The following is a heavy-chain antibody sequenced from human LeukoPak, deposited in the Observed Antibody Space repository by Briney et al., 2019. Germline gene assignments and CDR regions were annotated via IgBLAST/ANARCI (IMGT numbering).Heavy chain of an antibody. CDR1: GFTFSSYG. V-gene: IGHV3-30*18. CDR2: ISYDGSNK. J-gene: IGHJ4*02. D-gene: IGHD3-22*01. CDR3: AKGQRGGNDDPYYDSSGYYDADY. Sequence: GGSLRLSCAASGFTFSSYGMHWVRQAPGKGLEWVAVISYDGSNKYYADSVKGRFTISRDNSKNTLYLQMNSLRAEDTAVYYCAKGQRGGNDDPYYDSSGYYDADYWGQGTLVTVSS.